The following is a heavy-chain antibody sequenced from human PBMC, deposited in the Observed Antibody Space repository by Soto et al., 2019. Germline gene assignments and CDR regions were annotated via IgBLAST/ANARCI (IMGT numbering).Heavy chain of an antibody. J-gene: IGHJ4*02. V-gene: IGHV1-2*02. CDR1: GYIFTGRY. Sequence: ASVKVSCKASGYIFTGRYIHWVRQAPGQGLEWMGWINPASGGATYAQKFQGRVSLTRDTSNSIAYMELSSLRSDDTAVYFCARDLGGSSSYLGYWGQGTPVTVSS. CDR2: INPASGGA. CDR3: ARDLGGSSSYLGY. D-gene: IGHD6-6*01.